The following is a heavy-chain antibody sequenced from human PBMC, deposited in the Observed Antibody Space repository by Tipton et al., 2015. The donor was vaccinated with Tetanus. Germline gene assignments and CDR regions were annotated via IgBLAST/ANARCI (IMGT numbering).Heavy chain of an antibody. CDR3: ARVKGTYNHYGLDV. V-gene: IGHV4-30-4*08. CDR1: GDSVSTGNFY. D-gene: IGHD3-10*01. CDR2: IHHSGLA. J-gene: IGHJ6*02. Sequence: LRLSCTVSGDSVSTGNFYWSWIRQPPGKGLEWIAFIHHSGLAFSKPSLKSRVTISEDRSKNQISLRLRSVTAADTAVYYCARVKGTYNHYGLDVWGQGTTVTVAS.